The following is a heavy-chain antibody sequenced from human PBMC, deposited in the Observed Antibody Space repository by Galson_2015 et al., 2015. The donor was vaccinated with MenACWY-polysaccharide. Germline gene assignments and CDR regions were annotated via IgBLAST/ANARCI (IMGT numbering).Heavy chain of an antibody. CDR2: ISYDGRYN. D-gene: IGHD3-10*01. Sequence: SLRLSCAPFGFTFGSYGMHWVHQAPGKGLEWGAAISYDGRYNFVPDSVKGRFTIASVKTQNMLELQMNSLRPEDTAVYYCAKDGRFGDFFYYYMDVWGKGTAVTVSS. CDR1: GFTFGSYG. J-gene: IGHJ6*03. CDR3: AKDGRFGDFFYYYMDV. V-gene: IGHV3-30*18.